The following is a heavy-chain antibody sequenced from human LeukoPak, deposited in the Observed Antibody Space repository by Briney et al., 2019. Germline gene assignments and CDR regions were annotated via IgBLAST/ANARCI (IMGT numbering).Heavy chain of an antibody. V-gene: IGHV3-21*01. CDR1: GFTFSSYS. Sequence: GGSLRLSCAASGFTFSSYSMNWVRQAPGKGLEWVSSISSSSSYIYYAGSVKGRFTISRDNAKNSLYLQMNSLRAEDTAVYYCARDAVDDAFDIWGQGTMVTVSS. CDR2: ISSSSSYI. J-gene: IGHJ3*02. D-gene: IGHD5-24*01. CDR3: ARDAVDDAFDI.